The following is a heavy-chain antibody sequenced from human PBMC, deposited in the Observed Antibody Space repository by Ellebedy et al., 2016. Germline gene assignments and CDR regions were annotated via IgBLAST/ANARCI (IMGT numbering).Heavy chain of an antibody. CDR2: IYYSGST. D-gene: IGHD3-16*01. J-gene: IGHJ5*02. CDR1: GGSISSGDDY. V-gene: IGHV4-30-4*01. Sequence: SETLSLTXTVSGGSISSGDDYWSWIRQPPGKGLEWIGYIYYSGSTYYNPSLKTRVTLSVDTSKNRFSLNLTSVTAADTATYYCARGARGRDPWFNPWGQGTLVTVSS. CDR3: ARGARGRDPWFNP.